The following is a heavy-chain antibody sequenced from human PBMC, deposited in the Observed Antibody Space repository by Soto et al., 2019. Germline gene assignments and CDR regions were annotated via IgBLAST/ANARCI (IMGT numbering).Heavy chain of an antibody. Sequence: PGVSLRLSYAASGFTLSSSGMHWVRQAPGKGMEWVAFMWYDGSNKYYADSIKGRFTISRDNSANTLFLQVNSLRREDTAMYYCARDPSPYTSGWYGIDFWGHGTLVTVSS. CDR3: ARDPSPYTSGWYGIDF. CDR2: MWYDGSNK. J-gene: IGHJ4*01. D-gene: IGHD6-19*01. CDR1: GFTLSSSG. V-gene: IGHV3-30*02.